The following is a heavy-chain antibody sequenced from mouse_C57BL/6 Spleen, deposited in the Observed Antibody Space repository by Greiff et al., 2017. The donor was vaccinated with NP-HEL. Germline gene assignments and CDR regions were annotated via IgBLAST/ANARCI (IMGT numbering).Heavy chain of an antibody. V-gene: IGHV1-53*01. Sequence: VQLQQPGTELVKPGASVKLSCTASGYTFTSYWMHWVKQRPGQGLEWIGNINPSNGGTNSNEKFKSKATLTVDKSSSTAYMHLIILTSEDSAVYYCASSILHHGAMDYWGQGTSVTVSS. CDR3: ASSILHHGAMDY. J-gene: IGHJ4*01. CDR1: GYTFTSYW. D-gene: IGHD1-1*01. CDR2: INPSNGGT.